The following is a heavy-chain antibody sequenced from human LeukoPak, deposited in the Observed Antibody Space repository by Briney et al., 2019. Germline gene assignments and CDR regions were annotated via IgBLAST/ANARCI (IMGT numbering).Heavy chain of an antibody. CDR1: GFTSSRYG. CDR2: ISYDGSDK. CDR3: ARDRDLATITPLDY. V-gene: IGHV3-30*03. J-gene: IGHJ4*02. Sequence: GGSLRLSCAASGFTSSRYGMHWVRQAPGKGLEWVAVISYDGSDKDYADSVKGRFTISRDNSKNTLYLQMNSLRAEDTAVYYCARDRDLATITPLDYWGQGTLVTVSS. D-gene: IGHD5-12*01.